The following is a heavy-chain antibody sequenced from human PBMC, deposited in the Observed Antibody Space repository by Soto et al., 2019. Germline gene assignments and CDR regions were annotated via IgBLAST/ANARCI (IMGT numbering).Heavy chain of an antibody. CDR1: TYTFTRYG. Sequence: QVQLVQSGTEVKKPGASVKVSCKASTYTFTRYGISWVRQAPGQGFEWMGWVSAYDGETNYAQNLRGRVTMTTDTATNTAYMELRSLRSDDTALYYCARDWDYGANDDVFDIWGQGTMVTVTS. CDR3: ARDWDYGANDDVFDI. V-gene: IGHV1-18*01. D-gene: IGHD4-17*01. CDR2: VSAYDGET. J-gene: IGHJ3*02.